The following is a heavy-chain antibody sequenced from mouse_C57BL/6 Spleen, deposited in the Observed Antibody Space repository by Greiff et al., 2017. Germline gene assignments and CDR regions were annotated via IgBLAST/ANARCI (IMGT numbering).Heavy chain of an antibody. CDR3: ARSSYYYGSPYYFDY. CDR2: IYPGSGST. J-gene: IGHJ2*01. CDR1: GYTFTSYW. D-gene: IGHD1-1*01. Sequence: QVQLQQPGAELVKPGASVKMSCKASGYTFTSYWITWVKQRPGQGLEWIGDIYPGSGSTNYNAKFKSKATLTVDTSSSTAYMQLSSLTSEDSAVYYCARSSYYYGSPYYFDYWGQGTTLTVSS. V-gene: IGHV1-55*01.